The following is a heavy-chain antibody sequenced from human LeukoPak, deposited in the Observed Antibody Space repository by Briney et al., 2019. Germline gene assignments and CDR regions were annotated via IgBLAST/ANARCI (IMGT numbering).Heavy chain of an antibody. CDR3: ARGARGVGSSFDY. J-gene: IGHJ4*02. V-gene: IGHV3-21*01. CDR1: GFTFSSYS. CDR2: ISSSSSYI. D-gene: IGHD6-13*01. Sequence: GGSLRLSCAASGFTFSSYSMNWVRQAPGKGLEWVSSISSSSSYIYYADSVKGRFTISRDNAKNSLYLQMNSLRAEDTAVYYCARGARGVGSSFDYWGQGTLVTVSS.